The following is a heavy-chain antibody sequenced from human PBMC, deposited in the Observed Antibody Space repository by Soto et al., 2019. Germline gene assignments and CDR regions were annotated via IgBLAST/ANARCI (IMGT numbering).Heavy chain of an antibody. V-gene: IGHV3-33*03. J-gene: IGHJ4*02. D-gene: IGHD3-10*01. CDR1: GFTFSSYG. CDR2: IWYDGSNK. Sequence: PGGSLRLSCAASGFTFSSYGMHWVRQAPGKGLEWVAVIWYDGSNKYYADSVKGRFTISRDNAKNSLYLQMNSLRAEDTAVYYCAIDGSVISPIDYWGQGTLVTVSS. CDR3: AIDGSVISPIDY.